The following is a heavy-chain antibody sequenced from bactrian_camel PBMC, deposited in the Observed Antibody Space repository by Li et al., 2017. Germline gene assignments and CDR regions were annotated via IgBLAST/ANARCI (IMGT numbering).Heavy chain of an antibody. CDR1: ENRDKYAC. CDR2: FDSEGNI. D-gene: IGHD1*01. J-gene: IGHJ4*01. Sequence: VQLVESGGDSVQAGGSLRLSCQVSENRDKYACMGWFRQSPGKGREGVATFDSEGNIRYADSVKDRFTISKDNAKNTLYLQMNSLKPDDTAVYYRAATGQMLSVAGCRTQGTQVTVS. V-gene: IGHV3S53*01.